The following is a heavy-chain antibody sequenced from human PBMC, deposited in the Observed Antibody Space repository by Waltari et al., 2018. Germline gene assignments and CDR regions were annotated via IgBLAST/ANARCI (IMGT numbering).Heavy chain of an antibody. CDR2: INPKSGNT. CDR3: ARVHYDFWSGYYI. J-gene: IGHJ4*02. CDR1: GYPFSDYD. Sequence: QMQLVQSGAEVKKPGASVKVSCKASGYPFSDYDINWVRQATGHGLEWMGVINPKSGNTVSAQNFQDIVTITRDPSTSTVYMELSSLRSDDAAVYYCARVHYDFWSGYYIWCQGTLVTVPS. V-gene: IGHV1-8*02. D-gene: IGHD3-3*01.